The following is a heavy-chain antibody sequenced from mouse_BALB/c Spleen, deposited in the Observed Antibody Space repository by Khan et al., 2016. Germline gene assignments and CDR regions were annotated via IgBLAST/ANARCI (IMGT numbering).Heavy chain of an antibody. Sequence: HLRGWGPGLWNPSQSLSLTCIVPASSIPSDNAWNWIRHFPGNKLEWMGNISYSGSTSYNPSLKSRISITRDTSKNQFFLQLNSVTTEDTATYYCARWGGTAYWGQGTLVTVSA. V-gene: IGHV3-2*02. J-gene: IGHJ3*01. CDR1: ASSIPSDNA. D-gene: IGHD4-1*01. CDR3: ARWGGTAY. CDR2: ISYSGST.